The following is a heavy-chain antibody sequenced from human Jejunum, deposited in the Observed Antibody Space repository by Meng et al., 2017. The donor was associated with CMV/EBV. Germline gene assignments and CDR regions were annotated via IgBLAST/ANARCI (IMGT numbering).Heavy chain of an antibody. V-gene: IGHV3-23*01. Sequence: VEMLGSGGGLVQPGGSLRLSGAASGFTFSTHVMNWVRQAPGRGLEWVSSITDSGENIYYADSVRGRFTVSRDNSKNTLYLQMNSLRAEDTAVYHCARRADYIDFWGQGTLVTVSS. CDR1: GFTFSTHV. CDR3: ARRADYIDF. CDR2: ITDSGENI. D-gene: IGHD4/OR15-4a*01. J-gene: IGHJ4*02.